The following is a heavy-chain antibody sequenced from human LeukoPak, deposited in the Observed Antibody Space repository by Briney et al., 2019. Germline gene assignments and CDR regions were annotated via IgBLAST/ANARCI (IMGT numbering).Heavy chain of an antibody. CDR3: ARADGSGSYYDDAFDI. Sequence: ASVKVSCKASGYTFTGYYMHWVRQAAGQGLEWMGWINPNSGGTKYAQKFQGRVTMTRDTSISTVYMELSRLRSDDTAVYYCARADGSGSYYDDAFDIWGQGTMVTVSP. CDR2: INPNSGGT. D-gene: IGHD3-10*01. J-gene: IGHJ3*02. V-gene: IGHV1-2*02. CDR1: GYTFTGYY.